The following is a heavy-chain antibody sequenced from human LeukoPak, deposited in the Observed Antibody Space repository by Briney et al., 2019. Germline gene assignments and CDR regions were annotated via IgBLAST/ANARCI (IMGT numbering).Heavy chain of an antibody. CDR1: GDSISSSSYY. CDR2: FYYSGST. V-gene: IGHV4-39*01. CDR3: ARHDRAQDLGSCSGTSCQLRAFFDY. J-gene: IGHJ4*02. Sequence: PSETLSLTCTVSGDSISSSSYYWGWIRQPPGKGLEWIGSFYYSGSTYYNPSLKSRVTISVDKSKKHFSMKPSSATAADTAVYYCARHDRAQDLGSCSGTSCQLRAFFDYWGQGTLVTVSS. D-gene: IGHD2-15*01.